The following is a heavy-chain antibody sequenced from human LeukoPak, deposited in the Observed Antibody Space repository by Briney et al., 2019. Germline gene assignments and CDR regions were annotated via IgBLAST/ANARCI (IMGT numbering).Heavy chain of an antibody. J-gene: IGHJ5*02. D-gene: IGHD2-15*01. CDR1: GYTFTNYG. Sequence: ASVKLSCKSSGYTFTNYGITWVRQAPGQGLEWMGSISAYNGNTNYAQKLQGRVTMTIDKTTSTAYMELRSLRSDDTAVYYCARGGANCSGGRCPLNWFDPWGQGTPVTVSS. V-gene: IGHV1-18*01. CDR2: ISAYNGNT. CDR3: ARGGANCSGGRCPLNWFDP.